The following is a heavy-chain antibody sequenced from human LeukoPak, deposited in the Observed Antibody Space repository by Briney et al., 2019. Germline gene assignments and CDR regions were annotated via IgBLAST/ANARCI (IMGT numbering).Heavy chain of an antibody. CDR3: ARYIVSYPHDAFDI. D-gene: IGHD1-26*01. CDR1: GGSIFTYH. J-gene: IGHJ3*02. CDR2: IYTTGST. V-gene: IGHV4-4*07. Sequence: SETLSLICTVSGGSIFTYHWSWIRQPAGKGLEWIGRIYTTGSTNYNPSLKSRVTISVDTSKKQFSLKLSSVTAADTAFYYCARYIVSYPHDAFDIWGQGTMVTVSS.